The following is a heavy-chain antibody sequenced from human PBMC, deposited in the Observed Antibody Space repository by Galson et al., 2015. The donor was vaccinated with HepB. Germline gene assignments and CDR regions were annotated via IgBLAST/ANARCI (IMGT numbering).Heavy chain of an antibody. CDR2: ISSSSNTI. V-gene: IGHV3-48*01. CDR1: GFTFISYS. Sequence: SLRLSCAASGFTFISYSMNWVRQAPGKGLEWVTYISSSSNTIYYADSVKGRFTVSRDNAKNSLYLQMNSLRAEDTAVYYCARRYYYDGGGYHYWGQGTLVTVSS. D-gene: IGHD3-22*01. J-gene: IGHJ4*02. CDR3: ARRYYYDGGGYHY.